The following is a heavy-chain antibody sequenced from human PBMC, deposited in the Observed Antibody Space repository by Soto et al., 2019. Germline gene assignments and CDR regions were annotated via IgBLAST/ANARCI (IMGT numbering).Heavy chain of an antibody. CDR1: GYTLTELS. D-gene: IGHD3-10*01. CDR2: INPNSGGT. V-gene: IGHV1-2*04. J-gene: IGHJ6*02. Sequence: ASVKVSCKVSGYTLTELSMHWVRQAPGKGLEWMGWINPNSGGTNYAQKFQGWVTMTRDTSISTAYMELSRLRSDDTAVYYCARALYYGSGSHRMDVWGQGTTVTVSS. CDR3: ARALYYGSGSHRMDV.